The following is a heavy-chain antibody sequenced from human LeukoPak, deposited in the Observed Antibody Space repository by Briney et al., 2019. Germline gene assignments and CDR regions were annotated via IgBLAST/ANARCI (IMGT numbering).Heavy chain of an antibody. D-gene: IGHD4-17*01. CDR1: GFSLTTGAVG. Sequence: SGPTLVKPTQTLTLTCSFSGFSLTTGAVGVGWIRQPPGKALEWLALLYWNNDKRYRPSLKTRLTITKDTSKNQVFLIMTNMDPVDTATYFCAHGLDYGDYFDYWGQGTLVTVSS. J-gene: IGHJ4*02. CDR3: AHGLDYGDYFDY. V-gene: IGHV2-5*01. CDR2: LYWNNDK.